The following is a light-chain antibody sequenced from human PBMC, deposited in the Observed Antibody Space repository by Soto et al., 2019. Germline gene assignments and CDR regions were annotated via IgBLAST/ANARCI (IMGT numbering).Light chain of an antibody. CDR2: AAS. J-gene: IGKJ4*01. V-gene: IGKV3-15*01. Sequence: EIVMTQSPATLSVSPGEGVTLSCRASQSVSSNLAWYQQKPGQTPRLLIYAASTRATGILARFSGSGSGTEFTLTISSLQSEDFAAYYCQEYSNWPVLAFGGGTKVDIK. CDR1: QSVSSN. CDR3: QEYSNWPVLA.